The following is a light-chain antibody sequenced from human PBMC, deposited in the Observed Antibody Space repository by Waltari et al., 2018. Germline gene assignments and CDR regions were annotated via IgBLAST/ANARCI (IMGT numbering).Light chain of an antibody. CDR1: QSISSY. CDR2: AAS. Sequence: DIQMTQSPSSLSASVGDRVTITCRASQSISSYLTWYRQNQGNAPKLLIYAASSLQSGVPSMFGGSGSGTDFTLTISRLQPEDFAXYYCQQSYSTPPYTFGQGTKLEIK. V-gene: IGKV1-39*01. CDR3: QQSYSTPPYT. J-gene: IGKJ2*01.